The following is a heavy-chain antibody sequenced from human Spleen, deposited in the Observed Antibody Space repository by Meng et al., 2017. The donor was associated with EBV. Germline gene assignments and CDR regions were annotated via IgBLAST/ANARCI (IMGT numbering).Heavy chain of an antibody. CDR1: GDSISSNNAA. CDR2: TYYRSKSYN. CDR3: AYFGDLPPLW. J-gene: IGHJ4*02. Sequence: QIQLQQSGPGLVKSSQTLSVTCAISGDSISSNNAAWNWIRQSPSRGLEWLERTYYRSKSYNDYAVSVKSRITVNLDTSKNQFSLHLNSVTPEDTAVYYCAYFGDLPPLWWGQGTLVTVSS. D-gene: IGHD3-16*01. V-gene: IGHV6-1*01.